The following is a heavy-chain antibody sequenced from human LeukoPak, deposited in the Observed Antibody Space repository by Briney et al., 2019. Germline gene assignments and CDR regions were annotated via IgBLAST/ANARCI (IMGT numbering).Heavy chain of an antibody. Sequence: PGRSLRLSCAASGFTFDDYAMHWVRQAPGKGLEWVSGISWNSGSIDYADSVKGRFTISRDNAKNSLYLQMNSLRAEDTALYYCAKDLDYYDSSGYGAFDYWGQGTLVTVSS. V-gene: IGHV3-9*01. CDR3: AKDLDYYDSSGYGAFDY. CDR1: GFTFDDYA. D-gene: IGHD3-22*01. CDR2: ISWNSGSI. J-gene: IGHJ4*02.